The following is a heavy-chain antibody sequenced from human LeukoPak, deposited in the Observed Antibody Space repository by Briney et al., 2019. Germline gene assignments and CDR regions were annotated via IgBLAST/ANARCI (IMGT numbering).Heavy chain of an antibody. J-gene: IGHJ5*02. D-gene: IGHD3-3*02. Sequence: PGGSLRLSCAASGFTFRNFPMSWVRQAPGKGLEWVSSLSRGGATYFSASSVKGRFTISRDDSNSTVFLHMNRLRVEDMAMYDRAKDIEHFDPWGQGTLVIV. CDR1: GFTFRNFP. V-gene: IGHV3-23*01. CDR3: AKDIEHFDP. CDR2: LSRGGATY.